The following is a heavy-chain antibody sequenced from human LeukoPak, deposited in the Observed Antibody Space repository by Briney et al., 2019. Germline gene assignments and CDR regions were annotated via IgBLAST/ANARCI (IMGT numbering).Heavy chain of an antibody. CDR2: ISGSGGST. D-gene: IGHD2-2*01. J-gene: IGHJ4*02. V-gene: IGHV3-23*01. CDR1: GFTFSSYS. CDR3: AKDSEWFCSSTSRPIDY. Sequence: GGSLRLSCAASGFTFSSYSMNWVRQAPGKGLEWVSAISGSGGSTYYADSVKGRFTISRDNSKNTLYLQMNSLRAEDTAVYYCAKDSEWFCSSTSRPIDYWGQGTLVTVSS.